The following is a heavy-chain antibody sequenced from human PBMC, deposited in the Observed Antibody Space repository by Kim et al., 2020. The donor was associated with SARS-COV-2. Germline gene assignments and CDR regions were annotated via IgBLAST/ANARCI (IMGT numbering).Heavy chain of an antibody. Sequence: ASVKVSCKASGYTFTHYFIHWVRQAPGQGLEWMGRINPNNGGTDSAQKFQGRVTMTRDTSTSTVYLELNRLTDDDAAVYYCAKGYNYGFEGNVWGQGTTVIVSS. D-gene: IGHD3-10*01. CDR1: GYTFTHYF. CDR2: INPNNGGT. CDR3: AKGYNYGFEGNV. V-gene: IGHV1-2*02. J-gene: IGHJ6*02.